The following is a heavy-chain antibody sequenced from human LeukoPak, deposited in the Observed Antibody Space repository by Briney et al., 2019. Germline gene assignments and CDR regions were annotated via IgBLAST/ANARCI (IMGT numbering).Heavy chain of an antibody. D-gene: IGHD1-1*01. CDR3: TTGRRYQLYDY. CDR2: FAPEDGEA. CDR1: GNTLTELS. V-gene: IGHV1-24*01. Sequence: GASVKVSCKVFGNTLTELSMHWVRPAPGKGLESMGGFAPEDGEAIYAQQFQGRLTMTEDTSTDTAYMDLSSLTSEDTAVYYCTTGRRYQLYDYWGQGTLVTVSS. J-gene: IGHJ4*02.